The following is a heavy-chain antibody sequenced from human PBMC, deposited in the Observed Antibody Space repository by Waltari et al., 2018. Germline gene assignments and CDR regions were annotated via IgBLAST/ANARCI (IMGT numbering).Heavy chain of an antibody. CDR3: AKGEDSSSSGDY. Sequence: QVQLVESGGGVVKPGGALTLSCAAAGFTFSSYGLPSFRQAPGKGLEWVAFIRYDGSNKYYADSVKGRFTISRDNSKNTLYLQMNSLRAEDTAVYYCAKGEDSSSSGDYWGQGTLVTVSS. CDR2: IRYDGSNK. D-gene: IGHD6-6*01. J-gene: IGHJ4*02. CDR1: GFTFSSYG. V-gene: IGHV3-30*02.